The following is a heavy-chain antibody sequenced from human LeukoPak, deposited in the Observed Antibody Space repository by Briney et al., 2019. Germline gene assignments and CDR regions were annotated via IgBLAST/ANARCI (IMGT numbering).Heavy chain of an antibody. CDR2: IYYSGST. CDR3: ARPYCSGGSCYSVIYMDI. V-gene: IGHV4-39*01. CDR1: GGSISSSSYH. Sequence: SETLSLTCTVSGGSISSSSYHWGWIRQPPGKGLEWIGNIYYSGSTYYNPSLKSRVTISVDTSNNQFSLKLSSVTAADTAVYYCARPYCSGGSCYSVIYMDIWGKGTTVTVS. J-gene: IGHJ6*03. D-gene: IGHD2-15*01.